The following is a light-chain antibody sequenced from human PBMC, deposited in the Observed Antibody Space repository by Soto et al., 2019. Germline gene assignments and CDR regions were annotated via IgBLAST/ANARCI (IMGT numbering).Light chain of an antibody. CDR3: QQRRSLLS. J-gene: IGKJ4*01. CDR2: DSS. CDR1: QSVDTF. Sequence: EIVLTQSPDTLSLSPGDRATLSCRASQSVDTFLSWYQQKPGQAPRLFIYDSSTRAAGIPDRFSGSGSGTDFTLTISSLEPEDFAVYYCQQRRSLLSFGGGTKVDIK. V-gene: IGKV3-11*01.